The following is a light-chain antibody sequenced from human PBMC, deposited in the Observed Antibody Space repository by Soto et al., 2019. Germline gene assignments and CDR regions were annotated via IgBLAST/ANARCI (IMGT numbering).Light chain of an antibody. CDR1: SSNIGNNY. CDR2: DNN. V-gene: IGLV1-51*01. CDR3: GTWDSSLSFWV. Sequence: QSVLTQPPSVSAAPGQKVTISYSGSSSNIGNNYVSWYQQLPGTAPKLLIYDNNKRPSGIPDRFSGSKSGTSATLGITGLQTGDEADYYCGTWDSSLSFWVFGGGTKVTVL. J-gene: IGLJ3*02.